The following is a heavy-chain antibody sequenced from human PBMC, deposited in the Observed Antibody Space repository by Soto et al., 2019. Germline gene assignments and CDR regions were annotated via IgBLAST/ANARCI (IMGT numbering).Heavy chain of an antibody. J-gene: IGHJ4*02. CDR1: GGTFSSYA. D-gene: IGHD3-22*01. CDR2: IIPIFGTA. V-gene: IGHV1-69*13. CDR3: AISVFDSGYSPDY. Sequence: GASVKVSCKASGGTFSSYAISWVRQAPGQGLEWMGGIIPIFGTANYAQKFQGRVTITADESTSTAYMELSSLRSEDTAVYYCAISVFDSGYSPDYWGPGPLVTVSS.